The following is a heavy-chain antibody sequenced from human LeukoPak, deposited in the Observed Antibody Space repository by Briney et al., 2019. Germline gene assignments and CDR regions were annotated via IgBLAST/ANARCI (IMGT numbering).Heavy chain of an antibody. CDR2: IYSDGTT. Sequence: GGSLRLSCAASGFTFSSYGMHWVRQAPGKGLEWASLIYSDGTTYYADSVKGRFTISRDKSKNTLYLQMNSLRGEDTAIYYCAKSQGDMGDFWGQGTLVTVSS. J-gene: IGHJ4*02. D-gene: IGHD3-9*01. CDR3: AKSQGDMGDF. V-gene: IGHV3-NL1*01. CDR1: GFTFSSYG.